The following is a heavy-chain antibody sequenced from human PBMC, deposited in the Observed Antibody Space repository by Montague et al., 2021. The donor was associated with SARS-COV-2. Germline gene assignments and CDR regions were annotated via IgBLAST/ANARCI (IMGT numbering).Heavy chain of an antibody. V-gene: IGHV3-30-3*01. D-gene: IGHD1-26*01. J-gene: IGHJ4*02. CDR2: NNK. Sequence: NNKYYADSVKGRFTISRDTSKNTLYLQMNSLRPDDSAMYYCARDRGEYSWNPHYYFDYWGQGTWVTVYS. CDR3: ARDRGEYSWNPHYYFDY.